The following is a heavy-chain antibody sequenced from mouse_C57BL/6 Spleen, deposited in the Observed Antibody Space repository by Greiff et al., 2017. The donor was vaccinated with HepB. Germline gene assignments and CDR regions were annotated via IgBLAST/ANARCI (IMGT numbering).Heavy chain of an antibody. J-gene: IGHJ1*03. D-gene: IGHD1-1*01. CDR1: GYTFTDYY. CDR3: ARWGDYYGSSRRWYFDV. Sequence: EVKLVESGPVLVKPGASVKMSCKASGYTFTDYYMNWVKQSHGKSLEWIGVINPYNGGTSYNQKFKGKATLTVDKSSSTAYMELNSLTSEDSAVYYCARWGDYYGSSRRWYFDVWGTGTTVTVSS. V-gene: IGHV1-19*01. CDR2: INPYNGGT.